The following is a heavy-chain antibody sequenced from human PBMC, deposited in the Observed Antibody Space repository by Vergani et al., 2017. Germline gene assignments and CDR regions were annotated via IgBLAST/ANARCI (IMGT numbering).Heavy chain of an antibody. Sequence: EVQLLESGGGLVQPGGSLRLSCEASGFSFPGYAMSWVRQAPGKGLEWVSSVSGSSATPYYAESVKGRFIISRDNSKNTLHLQMNSLRADDTAVYYCTKGSRGYTGYLFDYWGQGTLATVSS. D-gene: IGHD5-12*01. V-gene: IGHV3-23*01. CDR2: VSGSSATP. CDR1: GFSFPGYA. CDR3: TKGSRGYTGYLFDY. J-gene: IGHJ4*02.